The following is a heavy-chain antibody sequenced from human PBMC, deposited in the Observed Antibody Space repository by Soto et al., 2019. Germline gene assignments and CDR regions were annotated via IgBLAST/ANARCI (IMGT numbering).Heavy chain of an antibody. CDR2: ISWKSGSI. D-gene: IGHD5-18*01. CDR3: AKDTGYSYTSYYMDV. V-gene: IGHV3-9*01. CDR1: GFTFDDYA. Sequence: GGSLRLSCAASGFTFDDYAMHWVRQAAGKGLEWVSGISWKSGSIGYADSVKGRFTISRDNAKNSLYLQMNSLRAEDTALYYCAKDTGYSYTSYYMDVWGKGTTVTVSS. J-gene: IGHJ6*03.